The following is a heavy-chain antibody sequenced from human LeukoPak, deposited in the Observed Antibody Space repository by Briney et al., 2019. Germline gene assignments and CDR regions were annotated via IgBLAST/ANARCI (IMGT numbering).Heavy chain of an antibody. CDR2: INSDGSST. CDR3: ARDRGYAFDI. D-gene: IGHD5-12*01. J-gene: IGHJ3*02. CDR1: GFTFSTYW. Sequence: GGSLILSCAASGFTFSTYWMHWVRQAPGKGLVWVSRINSDGSSTSYADSVKGQFTISRDNAKNTLYLQMNNLRAEDTAVYYCARDRGYAFDIWGQGTMVTVSS. V-gene: IGHV3-74*01.